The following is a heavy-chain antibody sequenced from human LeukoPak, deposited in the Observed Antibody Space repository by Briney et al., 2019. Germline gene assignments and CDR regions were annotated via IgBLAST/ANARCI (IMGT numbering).Heavy chain of an antibody. D-gene: IGHD3-10*01. CDR1: GGSFSGYY. V-gene: IGHV4-34*01. J-gene: IGHJ4*02. CDR3: AREGSMNYGIQVH. Sequence: PSETLSLTCAVYGGSFSGYYWSWIRQPPGKGLEWIGEINHSGSTNYNPSLKSRVTISVDTSKNQFSLKLSSVTAADTAVYYRAREGSMNYGIQVHWGQGTLVTVSS. CDR2: INHSGST.